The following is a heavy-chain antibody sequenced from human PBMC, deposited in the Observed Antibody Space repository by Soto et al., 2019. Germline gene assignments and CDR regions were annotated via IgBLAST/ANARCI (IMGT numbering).Heavy chain of an antibody. J-gene: IGHJ4*02. CDR2: VSYDGGTK. V-gene: IGHV3-30*18. CDR3: ANLPPRGHQYEPADY. CDR1: GFTFSSFA. Sequence: QAQLVESGGGVVQPGRSLRLSCAASGFTFSSFAMHWVRQAPGKGLEWVAIVSYDGGTKYYADSVKGRFTISRDNSKNTLYLQINSLRTEDTAVYYCANLPPRGHQYEPADYWGQGTLVTVSS. D-gene: IGHD3-16*01.